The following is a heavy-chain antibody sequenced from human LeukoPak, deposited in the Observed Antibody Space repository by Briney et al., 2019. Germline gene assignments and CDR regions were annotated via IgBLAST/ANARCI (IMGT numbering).Heavy chain of an antibody. CDR3: ASGGGYNPDY. D-gene: IGHD1-14*01. Sequence: HTGGSLRLSCVVSGFTFSSYWMSWVRQTPGKGLEWVAKIKEEGSEKYYVDSVKGRFTISRDNAKNSLYLQMNSLRADDTAVYYCASGGGYNPDYWGQGTLVTVSS. J-gene: IGHJ4*02. CDR2: IKEEGSEK. V-gene: IGHV3-7*01. CDR1: GFTFSSYW.